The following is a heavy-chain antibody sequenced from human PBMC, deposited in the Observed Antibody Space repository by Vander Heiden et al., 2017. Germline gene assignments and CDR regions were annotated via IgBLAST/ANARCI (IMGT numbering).Heavy chain of an antibody. CDR1: GYTFIDYY. Sequence: QVQLLQSGAVVREPAPSLQLSCTASGYTFIDYYTHWLRQAPGQGLEWMGWINPNSGATAYAHNFPGRVTVTRDTSISTAYMELSRLTSDDTAVYYCASESGSYYHYWGQGTLVTVSS. CDR2: INPNSGAT. D-gene: IGHD1-26*01. V-gene: IGHV1-2*07. CDR3: ASESGSYYHY. J-gene: IGHJ4*02.